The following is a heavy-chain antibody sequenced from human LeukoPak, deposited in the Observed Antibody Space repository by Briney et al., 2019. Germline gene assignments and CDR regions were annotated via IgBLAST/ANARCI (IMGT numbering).Heavy chain of an antibody. J-gene: IGHJ5*02. CDR1: GFTFTIYA. V-gene: IGHV3-23*01. CDR2: ISANGART. D-gene: IGHD3-16*01. CDR3: SKDPFSSLGGS. Sequence: GGSLRLSCAASGFTFTIYAMSWVRQAPGKGLEWVSGISANGARTYYTDSVKGRFTISRDNSKNTLFLQMNSLRAEDTALYYCSKDPFSSLGGSWGQGTLVTASS.